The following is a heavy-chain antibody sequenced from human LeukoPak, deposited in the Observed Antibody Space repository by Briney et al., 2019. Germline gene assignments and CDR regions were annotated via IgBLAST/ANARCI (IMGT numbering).Heavy chain of an antibody. V-gene: IGHV3-23*01. J-gene: IGHJ6*02. D-gene: IGHD2-15*01. CDR1: GFTFSSYA. CDR3: AKGSAVAAHYYYGMDV. CDR2: ISGSGGST. Sequence: GGSLRLSCAASGFTFSSYAMSWVRQAPGKGLEWVSAISGSGGSTYYADSVKGRFTISRDNSKNTLYLQMNSLRAEDTAVYYCAKGSAVAAHYYYGMDVWGQGTTVTVSS.